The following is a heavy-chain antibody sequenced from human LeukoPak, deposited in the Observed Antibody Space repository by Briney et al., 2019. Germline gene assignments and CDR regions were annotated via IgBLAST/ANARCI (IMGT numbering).Heavy chain of an antibody. J-gene: IGHJ4*02. CDR2: IYYSGST. CDR1: GGSISSGDYY. CDR3: ARGREYSSSCFDY. D-gene: IGHD6-6*01. Sequence: SETLSLTCTVSGGSISSGDYYWSWIRQPPGKGLEWIGYIYYSGSTYYNPSLKSRVTISVDTSKNQFSLKLSSVTAADTAVYYCARGREYSSSCFDYWGQGTLVTVSS. V-gene: IGHV4-30-4*02.